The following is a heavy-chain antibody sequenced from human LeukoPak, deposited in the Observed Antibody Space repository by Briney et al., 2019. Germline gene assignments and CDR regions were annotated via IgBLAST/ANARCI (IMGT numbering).Heavy chain of an antibody. Sequence: PSETLSLTCTVSGGSISSGSYYWSWIRQPAGKGLEWIGRIYTSGSTNYNPSLKSRVTISVDTSKNQFSLKLSSVTAADTAVYYCARDTSGSYYNPHFDYWGQGTLVTGSS. V-gene: IGHV4-61*02. CDR2: IYTSGST. D-gene: IGHD3-10*01. CDR1: GGSISSGSYY. J-gene: IGHJ4*02. CDR3: ARDTSGSYYNPHFDY.